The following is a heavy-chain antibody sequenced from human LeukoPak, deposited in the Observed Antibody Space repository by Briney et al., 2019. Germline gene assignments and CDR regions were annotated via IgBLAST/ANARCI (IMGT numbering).Heavy chain of an antibody. V-gene: IGHV1-46*01. CDR1: GHTFTSYS. CDR2: INPSGGST. J-gene: IGHJ4*02. Sequence: GASVKVSCKASGHTFTSYSIHWGRQAPGQGLKWLGIINPSGGSTTYAQKFQGRVTMTRDTSTSTVYMELSSLRSEDTAVYYCARSRSGTYLLAYWGQGTLVTVSS. D-gene: IGHD1-26*01. CDR3: ARSRSGTYLLAY.